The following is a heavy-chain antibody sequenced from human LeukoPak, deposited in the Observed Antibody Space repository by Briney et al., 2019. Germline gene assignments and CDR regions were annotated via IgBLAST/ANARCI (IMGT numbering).Heavy chain of an antibody. V-gene: IGHV3-23*01. D-gene: IGHD3-22*01. CDR3: AKESSSGYFN. Sequence: GGSLRLSCAASGFTFSSYVMNWVRQAPGKGLEWVSTISGSGGSTYYADSVKGWFTISRDNSKNTLYLEMHSLRAEDTAIYYCAKESSSGYFNWGQGTLVSVSS. CDR2: ISGSGGST. CDR1: GFTFSSYV. J-gene: IGHJ4*02.